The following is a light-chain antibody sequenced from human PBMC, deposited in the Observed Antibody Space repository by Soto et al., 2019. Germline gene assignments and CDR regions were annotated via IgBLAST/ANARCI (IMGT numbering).Light chain of an antibody. V-gene: IGKV3-15*01. CDR2: GAS. CDR1: QSVSSN. Sequence: EIVMTQSPATLSVSPGDRATLSCRASQSVSSNLAWYQQKPGQAPRLLIYGASTRATGIPARFSGSGSGTDFTLTISSLQSEDFEVYYCQQYNDWPPYTFGQGTNLEIK. CDR3: QQYNDWPPYT. J-gene: IGKJ2*01.